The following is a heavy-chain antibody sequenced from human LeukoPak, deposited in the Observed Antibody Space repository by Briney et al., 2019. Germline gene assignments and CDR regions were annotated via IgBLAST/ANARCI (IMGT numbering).Heavy chain of an antibody. CDR3: ARVPGYCSSTSCYADVSFHNFDC. CDR1: GYTFTSYG. Sequence: GASVKVSCKASGYTFTSYGISWVRQAPGQGLEWMGWISAYNGNTNYAQKLQGRVTMTTDTSTSTAYMELRSLRPDDTAVYYCARVPGYCSSTSCYADVSFHNFDCWGQGTLVTVSS. J-gene: IGHJ4*02. D-gene: IGHD2-2*01. V-gene: IGHV1-18*04. CDR2: ISAYNGNT.